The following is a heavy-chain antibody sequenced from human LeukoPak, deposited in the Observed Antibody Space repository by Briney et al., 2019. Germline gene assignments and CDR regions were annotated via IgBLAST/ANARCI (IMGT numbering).Heavy chain of an antibody. Sequence: ASVKVSCKASGYTFTGYYMHWVRQAPGQGLEWMGWINPNSGGTNYAQKFQGRVTITRDMSTSTAYMELSSLRSEDTAVYYCAAESFYYSSREEYFQHWGQGTLVTVSS. V-gene: IGHV1-2*02. CDR3: AAESFYYSSREEYFQH. CDR1: GYTFTGYY. J-gene: IGHJ1*01. D-gene: IGHD3-10*01. CDR2: INPNSGGT.